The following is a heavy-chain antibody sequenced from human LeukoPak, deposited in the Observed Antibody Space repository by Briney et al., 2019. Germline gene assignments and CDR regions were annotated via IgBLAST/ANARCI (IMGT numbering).Heavy chain of an antibody. J-gene: IGHJ6*02. D-gene: IGHD2-2*01. CDR2: INSDGSST. Sequence: GGSLRLSCAASGFTFNSYWMHWVRQAPGKGLVWVSRINSDGSSTSYADSVKGRFTISRDNAKNTLYLQMNSLRAEDTAVYYCAREDSEYCSSTSCPNYYYYGMDVWGPGTTVTVSS. CDR1: GFTFNSYW. V-gene: IGHV3-74*01. CDR3: AREDSEYCSSTSCPNYYYYGMDV.